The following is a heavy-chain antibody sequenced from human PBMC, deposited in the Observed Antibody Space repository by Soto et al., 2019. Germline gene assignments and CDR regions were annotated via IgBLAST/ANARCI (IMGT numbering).Heavy chain of an antibody. CDR2: ISYDGSNK. Sequence: GSLRLSCAASGFTFSSYGMHWVRQAPGKGLEWVAVISYDGSNKYYADSVKGRFTISRDNSKNTLYLQMNSLRAEDTAVYYCARDLPAAGPPYNWFDPWGQGTLVTVSS. V-gene: IGHV3-30*03. CDR3: ARDLPAAGPPYNWFDP. D-gene: IGHD6-13*01. CDR1: GFTFSSYG. J-gene: IGHJ5*02.